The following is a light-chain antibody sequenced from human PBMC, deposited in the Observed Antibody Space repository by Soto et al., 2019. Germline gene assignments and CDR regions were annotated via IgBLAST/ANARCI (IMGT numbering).Light chain of an antibody. V-gene: IGKV3-11*01. CDR3: QQRDKWPRT. Sequence: EIVLTQSPATLSLSPGERATLSCRASQSVGSYLAWYQHKPGQAPRLLIYGASNRAPDIPGRFSGRGSGTAFTLTISSLESGDSAVYYCQQRDKWPRTFGPGTKLEIK. CDR1: QSVGSY. J-gene: IGKJ2*01. CDR2: GAS.